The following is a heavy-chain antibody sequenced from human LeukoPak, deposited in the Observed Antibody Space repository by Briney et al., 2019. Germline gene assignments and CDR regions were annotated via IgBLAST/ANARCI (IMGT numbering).Heavy chain of an antibody. J-gene: IGHJ5*02. CDR3: ARTIVVVPAAMNWFDP. CDR1: GGSISSGGYY. V-gene: IGHV4-61*02. D-gene: IGHD2-2*01. Sequence: SQTLSLTCTVSGGSISSGGYYGGGIGQPAGRGLEGLGRIYTSGSTNYNPSLKSRVTISVDTSKNQFSLKLSSVTAADTAVYYCARTIVVVPAAMNWFDPWGQGTLVTVSS. CDR2: IYTSGST.